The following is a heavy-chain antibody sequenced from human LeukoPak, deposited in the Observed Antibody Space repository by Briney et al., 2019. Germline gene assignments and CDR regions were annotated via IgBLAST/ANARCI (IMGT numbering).Heavy chain of an antibody. D-gene: IGHD4-17*01. CDR2: FYNSGRS. V-gene: IGHV4-59*08. CDR3: ARGSRYGDYVYYYSMDV. Sequence: PSETLSLTCTVSDDSISDYYRGWIRQPPGKGLEWIGYFYNSGRSTYNPSLKSRVTISVDTSKNQFSLKLSSVTAADTAVYYCARGSRYGDYVYYYSMDVWGQGTTVTVSS. CDR1: DDSISDYY. J-gene: IGHJ6*02.